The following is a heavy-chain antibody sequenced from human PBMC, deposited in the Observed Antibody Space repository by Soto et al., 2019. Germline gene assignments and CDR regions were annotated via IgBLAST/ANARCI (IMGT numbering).Heavy chain of an antibody. V-gene: IGHV1-3*01. J-gene: IGHJ4*02. CDR2: INAGNGNT. CDR3: ARAVVVTAILDY. Sequence: ASVKVSCKDSGYTFTSYAMHWVRQATGQRLEWMGWINAGNGNTKYSQKFQGRVTITRDTSASTAYMELSSLRSEDTAVYYCARAVVVTAILDYWGQGTLVTVSS. CDR1: GYTFTSYA. D-gene: IGHD2-21*02.